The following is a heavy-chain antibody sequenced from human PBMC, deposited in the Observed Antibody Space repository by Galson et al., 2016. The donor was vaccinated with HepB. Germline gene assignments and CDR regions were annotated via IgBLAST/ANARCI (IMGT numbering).Heavy chain of an antibody. CDR1: GFTFNSYW. D-gene: IGHD3-10*01. Sequence: SLRLSCAASGFTFNSYWMLWVRQAPGKGLVWVSRINTDGSRTSYGDSVKGRFTISRDNAKNSLYLQMNSLRAEDTAVYYCARHHGSGSYWDYFDYWGQGTLVTVSS. J-gene: IGHJ4*02. V-gene: IGHV3-74*01. CDR2: INTDGSRT. CDR3: ARHHGSGSYWDYFDY.